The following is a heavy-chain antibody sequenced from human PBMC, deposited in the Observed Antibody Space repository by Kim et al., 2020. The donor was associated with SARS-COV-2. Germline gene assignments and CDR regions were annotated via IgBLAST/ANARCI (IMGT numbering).Heavy chain of an antibody. V-gene: IGHV3-30-3*01. CDR1: GFTFSSYA. CDR3: ARDGPSDFWSGPPVHSNAFDI. Sequence: GGSLRLSCAASGFTFSSYAMHWVRQAPGKGLEWVAVISYDGSNKYYADSVKGRFTISRDNSKNTLYLQMNSLRAEDTAVYYCARDGPSDFWSGPPVHSNAFDIWGQGTMVTVSS. J-gene: IGHJ3*02. D-gene: IGHD3-3*01. CDR2: ISYDGSNK.